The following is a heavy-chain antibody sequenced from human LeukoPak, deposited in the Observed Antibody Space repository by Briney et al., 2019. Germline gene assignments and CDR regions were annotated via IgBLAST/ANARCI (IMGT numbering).Heavy chain of an antibody. CDR1: GFTFSNYS. CDR3: VKECLVIINYYFDY. CDR2: ISSTGGST. Sequence: GGSLRLSCSASGFTFSNYSMHWVRQAPGKGLEYVSVISSTGGSTYYADSVKGRFTVSRDNSKNTLYLQMSSLRAEDTAVYYCVKECLVIINYYFDYWGQGTLVTVSS. J-gene: IGHJ4*02. D-gene: IGHD3-22*01. V-gene: IGHV3-64D*06.